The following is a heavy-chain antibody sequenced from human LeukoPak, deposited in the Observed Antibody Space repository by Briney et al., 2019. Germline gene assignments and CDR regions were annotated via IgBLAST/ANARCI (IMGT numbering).Heavy chain of an antibody. Sequence: GGSLRLSCAASGFTFSSYSMNWVRQAPGKGLEWVSSISSSSSYIYYVDSVKGRFTISRDNAKNSLYLQMNSLRAEDTAVYYCARGQLYYDSSGFDYWGQGTLVTVSS. CDR3: ARGQLYYDSSGFDY. CDR2: ISSSSSYI. CDR1: GFTFSSYS. J-gene: IGHJ4*02. V-gene: IGHV3-21*01. D-gene: IGHD3-22*01.